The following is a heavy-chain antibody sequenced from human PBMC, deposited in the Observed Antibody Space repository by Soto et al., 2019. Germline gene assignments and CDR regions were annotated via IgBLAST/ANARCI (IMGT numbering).Heavy chain of an antibody. V-gene: IGHV4-30-4*01. CDR2: IYYSGST. J-gene: IGHJ4*02. CDR3: ARGDYYDSSGYYFYFDY. CDR1: GGSISSGDYY. Sequence: QVQLQESGPGLVKPSQTLSLTCTVSGGSISSGDYYWSWIRQPPGKGLEWIGYIYYSGSTYYNPSLKSRVTISVDTSKNQFSLKLSSVTAADTAVYYCARGDYYDSSGYYFYFDYWGQGTLVTVSS. D-gene: IGHD3-22*01.